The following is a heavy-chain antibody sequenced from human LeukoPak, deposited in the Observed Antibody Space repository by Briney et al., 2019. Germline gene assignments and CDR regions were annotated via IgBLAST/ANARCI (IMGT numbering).Heavy chain of an antibody. CDR2: INPSGGST. CDR3: AREGAGSGQPSTFDY. J-gene: IGHJ4*02. V-gene: IGHV1-46*01. Sequence: GASVKVSCKASGYTFTSYYMHWVRQAPGQGLEWMGIINPSGGSTSYAQKFQGRVTITADESTSTAYMELSSLRSEDTAVYYCAREGAGSGQPSTFDYWGQGTLVTVSS. CDR1: GYTFTSYY.